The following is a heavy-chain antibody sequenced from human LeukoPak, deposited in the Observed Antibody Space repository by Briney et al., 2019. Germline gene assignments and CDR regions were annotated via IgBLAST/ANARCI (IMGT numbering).Heavy chain of an antibody. CDR2: IIPILGIA. Sequence: SVKVSCKASGGTFSSYAISWVRQAPGQGLEWMGRIIPILGIANYAQKFQGRVTITADKSTSTAYMELSSLRSEDTAVYYCARHTSSDYDFWSGHLLRSGTAKRNFDYWGQGTLVTVSS. D-gene: IGHD3-3*01. CDR1: GGTFSSYA. CDR3: ARHTSSDYDFWSGHLLRSGTAKRNFDY. V-gene: IGHV1-69*04. J-gene: IGHJ4*02.